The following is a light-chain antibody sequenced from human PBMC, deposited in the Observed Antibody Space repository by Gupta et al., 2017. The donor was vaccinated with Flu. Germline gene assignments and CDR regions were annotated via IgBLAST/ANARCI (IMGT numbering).Light chain of an antibody. V-gene: IGLV2-11*03. Sequence: HSVTTSCSGTTSDGGGYIYGSWHQQHPGSAPILMIYDDSKRPSGVPDRFSGSKSGTTASRTISGLQAEDDDDYYCCSYAVTSWVFGGGTKVTVL. CDR2: DDS. CDR1: TSDGGGYIY. J-gene: IGLJ3*02. CDR3: CSYAVTSWV.